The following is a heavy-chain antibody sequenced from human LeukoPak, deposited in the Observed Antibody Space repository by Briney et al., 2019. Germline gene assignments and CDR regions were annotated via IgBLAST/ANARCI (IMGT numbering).Heavy chain of an antibody. CDR1: GFIFSSYG. D-gene: IGHD3-22*01. Sequence: GGSLRLSCAASGFIFSSYGMHWVRQAPGKGLEWVAVISYDGSNKYYADSVKGRFTISRDNSKNTLYLQMNSLRAEDTAVYYCARALFWAAGYYRSNAFDIWGQGTMVTVSS. CDR3: ARALFWAAGYYRSNAFDI. J-gene: IGHJ3*02. V-gene: IGHV3-30*19. CDR2: ISYDGSNK.